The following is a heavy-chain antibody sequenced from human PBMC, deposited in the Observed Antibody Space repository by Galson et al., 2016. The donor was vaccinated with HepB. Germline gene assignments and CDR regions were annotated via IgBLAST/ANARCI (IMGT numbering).Heavy chain of an antibody. CDR3: AKRDIGGVTVDN. V-gene: IGHV3-23*01. CDR1: GFTFSSYA. D-gene: IGHD3-16*01. Sequence: SLRLSCAASGFTFSSYAMNWVRQAPGKGLEWVSSISNSGSSTYYADSVKGRFTISRDNAKNSLYLQMNSLRAEDTAVYYCAKRDIGGVTVDNWGQGTLVTVSS. CDR2: ISNSGSST. J-gene: IGHJ4*02.